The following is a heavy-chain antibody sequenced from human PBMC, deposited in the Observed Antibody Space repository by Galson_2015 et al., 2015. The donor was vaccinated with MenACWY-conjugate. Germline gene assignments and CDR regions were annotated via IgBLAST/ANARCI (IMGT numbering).Heavy chain of an antibody. CDR3: TRVAGHCGSTACCLVDY. V-gene: IGHV3-21*01. CDR2: ISSSRGYM. CDR1: GFTFSSYR. D-gene: IGHD2-2*01. J-gene: IGHJ4*02. Sequence: SLRLSCAASGFTFSSYRMNWVRQAPGKGLEWVSSISSSRGYMYYADSVKGRFTISRDNAKNSLYLQMHSLSAEDTAVYYCTRVAGHCGSTACCLVDYWGQGTLVTVSS.